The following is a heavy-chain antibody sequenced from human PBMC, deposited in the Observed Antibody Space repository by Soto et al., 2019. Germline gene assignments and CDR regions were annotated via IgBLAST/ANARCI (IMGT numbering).Heavy chain of an antibody. V-gene: IGHV1-3*01. CDR1: GYTFTGYA. CDR3: ARAVAVAADFDY. CDR2: INAGNGNT. J-gene: IGHJ4*02. D-gene: IGHD6-19*01. Sequence: ASVKVSCKASGYTFTGYAMHWVRQAPGQRLEWMGWINAGNGNTKYSQKLQGRVTITRDTSASTANMEQSNLRSEDTAVYYCARAVAVAADFDYWGQGTLVTVSS.